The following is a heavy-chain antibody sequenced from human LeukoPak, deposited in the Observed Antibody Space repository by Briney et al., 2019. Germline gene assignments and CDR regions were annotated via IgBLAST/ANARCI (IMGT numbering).Heavy chain of an antibody. CDR3: VRRPQGYSSNYFDY. D-gene: IGHD4-11*01. J-gene: IGHJ4*02. CDR2: IYRTFSET. Sequence: GDSLKISCQAFGYSFTSYWIGWVRQMPGKGLEWMGIIYRTFSETKFSPSFQGQVTMSVDKSISAAYLQWSSLKASDTAMYFCVRRPQGYSSNYFDYWGQGTRVTVSS. V-gene: IGHV5-51*01. CDR1: GYSFTSYW.